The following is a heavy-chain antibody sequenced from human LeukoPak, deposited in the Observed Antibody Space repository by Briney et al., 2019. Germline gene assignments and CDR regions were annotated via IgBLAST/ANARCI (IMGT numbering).Heavy chain of an antibody. J-gene: IGHJ4*02. D-gene: IGHD3-3*01. Sequence: ASVKVSCKASGYTFTSYAMNWVRQAPGQGLEWKGWINTNTGNPTYAQDFTGRFVFSLDTSVSTAYLQISSLKAEDTAVYYCARGLKWLFGPYYFDYWGQGTLVTVSS. V-gene: IGHV7-4-1*02. CDR3: ARGLKWLFGPYYFDY. CDR2: INTNTGNP. CDR1: GYTFTSYA.